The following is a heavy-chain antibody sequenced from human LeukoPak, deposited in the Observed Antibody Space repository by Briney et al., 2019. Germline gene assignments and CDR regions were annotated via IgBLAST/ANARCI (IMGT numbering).Heavy chain of an antibody. J-gene: IGHJ3*02. V-gene: IGHV3-23*01. Sequence: GGSLRLSCAASGFTFSSYAMSWVRQAPGKGLEWVSAISGSGGSTYYADSVKGRFTISRGNSKNTLYLQMNSLRAEDTAVYYCAGSGSYYDAFDIWGQGTMVTVSS. CDR3: AGSGSYYDAFDI. D-gene: IGHD1-26*01. CDR1: GFTFSSYA. CDR2: ISGSGGST.